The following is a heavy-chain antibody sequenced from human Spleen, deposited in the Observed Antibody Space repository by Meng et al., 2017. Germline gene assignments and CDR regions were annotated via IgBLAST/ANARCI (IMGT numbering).Heavy chain of an antibody. D-gene: IGHD4-17*01. V-gene: IGHV3-21*04. Sequence: GGSLRLSCAASGFMFSSYAMSWVRQAPRKGLEWVSIISGSGGYIYYADSVKGRFTISRDNAKNSLYLQMNSLRAEDTAVYYCARAGSDYGDYGAYYYYYYGMNVWGQGTTVTVSS. CDR3: ARAGSDYGDYGAYYYYYYGMNV. CDR2: ISGSGGYI. CDR1: GFMFSSYA. J-gene: IGHJ6*02.